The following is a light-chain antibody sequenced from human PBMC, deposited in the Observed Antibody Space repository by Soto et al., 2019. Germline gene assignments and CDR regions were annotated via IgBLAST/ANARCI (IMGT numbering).Light chain of an antibody. CDR2: GES. Sequence: EIVLTPSPGTLSLSPGGRGTLSCRASQSVSRKLAWYQHNPGQSPRLLISGESKRASGVPARFSGSGSGTDFTLTISSLEPEDLAVYYCQHCGETPSTFGQGTQLDIK. V-gene: IGKV3-11*01. CDR3: QHCGETPST. CDR1: QSVSRK. J-gene: IGKJ5*01.